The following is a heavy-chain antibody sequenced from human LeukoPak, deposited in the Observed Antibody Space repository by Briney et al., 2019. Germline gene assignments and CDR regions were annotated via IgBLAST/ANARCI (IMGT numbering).Heavy chain of an antibody. CDR3: ARDRLGPSFSVSHFDL. J-gene: IGHJ4*02. Sequence: PGGSLRLSCATSGFTFVDYGLSWVRRAPGKGLEWLCAINYSGAITDYEDSVKGRFTISRDNAKNSLYLRMDSLRAEDTALYYCARDRLGPSFSVSHFDLWGQGTLVTVSS. CDR1: GFTFVDYG. D-gene: IGHD3-3*02. V-gene: IGHV3-20*04. CDR2: INYSGAIT.